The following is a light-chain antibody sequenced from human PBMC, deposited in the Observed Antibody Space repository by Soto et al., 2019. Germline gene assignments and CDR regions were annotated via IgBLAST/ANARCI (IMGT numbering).Light chain of an antibody. V-gene: IGLV2-8*01. CDR2: EVS. CDR3: SSYAGSNNYV. Sequence: QSVLTQPPSASGSPGQSGTISCTGTSSDVGGYNYVSWYQQHPGKAPKLMIYEVSKRPSGVPDRFSGSKSGNTASLTVSVLQAEDEADYYCSSYAGSNNYVFGTGTKLTVL. CDR1: SSDVGGYNY. J-gene: IGLJ1*01.